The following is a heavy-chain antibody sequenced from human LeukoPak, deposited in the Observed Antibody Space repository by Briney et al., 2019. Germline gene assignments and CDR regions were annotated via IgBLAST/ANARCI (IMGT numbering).Heavy chain of an antibody. Sequence: SETLSLTCAVYGGSFSGYYWSWIRQPPGKGLEWIGEINHSGSTNYNPSLKSRVTISVDTSKNQFSLKLSSVTAADTAVYYCARNGYLHSLDIWGQGTMLTVSS. CDR3: ARNGYLHSLDI. CDR1: GGSFSGYY. J-gene: IGHJ3*02. D-gene: IGHD5-24*01. CDR2: INHSGST. V-gene: IGHV4-34*01.